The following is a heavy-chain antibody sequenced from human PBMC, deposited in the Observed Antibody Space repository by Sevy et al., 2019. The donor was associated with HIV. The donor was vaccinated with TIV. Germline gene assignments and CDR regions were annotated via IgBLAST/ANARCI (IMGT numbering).Heavy chain of an antibody. CDR2: IDNSGSS. Sequence: SETLSLTCSVSGGSISSYYWSWIRQPPGKGLEWIGYIDNSGSSNYNPSLNSRVTISVDTSKNQFSLKLSSVTAADTAGYYCARAGGAKDYGMDVWGQGTTVTVSS. CDR1: GGSISSYY. CDR3: ARAGGAKDYGMDV. J-gene: IGHJ6*02. D-gene: IGHD3-10*01. V-gene: IGHV4-59*01.